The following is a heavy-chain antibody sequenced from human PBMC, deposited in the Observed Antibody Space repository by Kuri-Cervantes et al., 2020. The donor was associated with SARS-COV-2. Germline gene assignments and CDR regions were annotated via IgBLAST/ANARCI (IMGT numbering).Heavy chain of an antibody. J-gene: IGHJ3*02. CDR2: ISWNSGSI. CDR3: AKDKAVAGTGLGAFDI. Sequence: SLRLSCAASGFTFDDYAMHWVRPAPGKGLEWVSGISWNSGSIGYADSVKGRFTISRDNAKNSLYLQMNSLRAEDMALYYCAKDKAVAGTGLGAFDIWGQGTMVTVSS. CDR1: GFTFDDYA. V-gene: IGHV3-9*03. D-gene: IGHD6-19*01.